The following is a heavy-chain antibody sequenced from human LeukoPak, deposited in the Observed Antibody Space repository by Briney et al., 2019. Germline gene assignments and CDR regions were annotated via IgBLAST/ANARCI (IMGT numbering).Heavy chain of an antibody. CDR2: VRYDQSAT. V-gene: IGHV3-30*02. CDR1: GFNFSIYG. Sequence: GGSLRLSCAASGFNFSIYGMHWVRQAPGKGREWVTFVRYDQSATVYADSVQGRFAISRDNSKNTVHLQMNSLRVEDTALYFCVKDQGECPGSRCYLRFLEYWGQGTLVIVSS. D-gene: IGHD3-3*01. CDR3: VKDQGECPGSRCYLRFLEY. J-gene: IGHJ4*02.